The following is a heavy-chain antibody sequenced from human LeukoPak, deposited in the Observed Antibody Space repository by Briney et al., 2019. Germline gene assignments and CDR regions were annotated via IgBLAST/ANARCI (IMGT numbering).Heavy chain of an antibody. CDR2: ISWNSGSI. Sequence: PGGSLRLSCAASGFTFDDYATHWVRQAPGKGLEWVSGISWNSGSIGYADSVKGRFTISRDNAKNSLYLQMNSLRAEDTALYYCAKGEYYYDSSGYPIDYWGQGTLVTVSS. CDR1: GFTFDDYA. CDR3: AKGEYYYDSSGYPIDY. D-gene: IGHD3-22*01. J-gene: IGHJ4*02. V-gene: IGHV3-9*01.